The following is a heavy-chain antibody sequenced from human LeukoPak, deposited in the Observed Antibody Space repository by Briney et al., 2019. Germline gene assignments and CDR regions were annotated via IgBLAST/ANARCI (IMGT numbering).Heavy chain of an antibody. Sequence: PSETLSLTCSVSGDSVTNYYWSWIRQPPGKGLEWIGYIYYSGSTNYNPSLKSRVTISVDTSKNQFSLKLSSVTAADTAVYYCARDWVGTNYFDYWGQGTLVTVSS. CDR1: GDSVTNYY. CDR2: IYYSGST. J-gene: IGHJ4*02. CDR3: ARDWVGTNYFDY. D-gene: IGHD2-15*01. V-gene: IGHV4-59*02.